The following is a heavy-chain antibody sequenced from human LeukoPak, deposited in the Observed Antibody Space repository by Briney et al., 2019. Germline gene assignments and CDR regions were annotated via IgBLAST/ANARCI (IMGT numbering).Heavy chain of an antibody. D-gene: IGHD6-19*01. V-gene: IGHV3-11*04. CDR1: GFTFSDYY. CDR2: ISSSGSTI. Sequence: GGSLRLSCAASGFTFSDYYMSWIRQAPGKGLEWVSYISSSGSTIYYADSVKGRFTISRDNAKNSLYLQMNSLRAEDTAVYYCARDLSIAVAGTGVRGSPYYFDYWGQGTLVTVSS. J-gene: IGHJ4*02. CDR3: ARDLSIAVAGTGVRGSPYYFDY.